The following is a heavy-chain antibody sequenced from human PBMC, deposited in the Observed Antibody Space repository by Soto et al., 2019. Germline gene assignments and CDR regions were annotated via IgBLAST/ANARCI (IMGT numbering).Heavy chain of an antibody. CDR1: GGLFSSFA. D-gene: IGHD3-16*01. V-gene: IGHV1-69*01. CDR3: ARGGGPYVWFNEF. J-gene: IGHJ4*02. Sequence: QEQLVQSGAEVKKPGSSVKVSCKDSGGLFSSFAISWVRQALGQGLEWMGGIIPVFGTTNYAQKFQGRVTITADESTNTAYMELSSLTSDDTAMYYCARGGGPYVWFNEFWGQGTQVTVSS. CDR2: IIPVFGTT.